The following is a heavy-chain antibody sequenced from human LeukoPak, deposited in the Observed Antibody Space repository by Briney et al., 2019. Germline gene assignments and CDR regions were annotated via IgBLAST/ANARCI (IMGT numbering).Heavy chain of an antibody. J-gene: IGHJ4*02. CDR2: VSGSGSTV. V-gene: IGHV3-48*01. CDR3: VRQFAS. Sequence: GGSLRLSCAASGFSFGDHIMNWVRQLPGKRLEWVAYVSGSGSTVYYADSVKGRFTVSRDNGKSSLYLQMNSLRVEDTALYYCVRQFASWGQGTLVTVSS. CDR1: GFSFGDHI.